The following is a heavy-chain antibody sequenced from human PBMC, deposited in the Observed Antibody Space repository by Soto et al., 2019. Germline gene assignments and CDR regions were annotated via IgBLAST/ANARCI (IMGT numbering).Heavy chain of an antibody. J-gene: IGHJ4*02. CDR1: GGSISSYY. Sequence: TSETLSLTCTVSGGSISSYYWSWIRQPPGKGLEWIGYIYYSGSTNYNPSLKSRVTISVDTSKNQFSLKLSSVTAADTAVYYCARVKYSSGWYIQSDYWGQGTLVTVSS. CDR3: ARVKYSSGWYIQSDY. CDR2: IYYSGST. V-gene: IGHV4-59*01. D-gene: IGHD6-19*01.